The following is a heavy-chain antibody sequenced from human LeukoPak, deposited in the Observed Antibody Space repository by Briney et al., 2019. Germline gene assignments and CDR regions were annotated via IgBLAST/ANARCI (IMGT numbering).Heavy chain of an antibody. J-gene: IGHJ4*02. D-gene: IGHD6-13*01. CDR2: ISSNGGST. CDR3: AREASSSWWGFDY. V-gene: IGHV3-64D*06. CDR1: GFTFSRYA. Sequence: GGSLRLSCSASGFTFSRYAMHWVRPAPGKGLEYVSAISSNGGSTYYADSVKGRFTISRDNSKNTLYLQMSSLRAEDTAVYYCAREASSSWWGFDYWGQGTLVTVSS.